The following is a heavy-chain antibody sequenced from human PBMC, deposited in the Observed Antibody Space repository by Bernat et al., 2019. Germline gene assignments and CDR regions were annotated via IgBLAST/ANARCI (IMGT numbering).Heavy chain of an antibody. CDR3: ARETGGNPTVVFDY. CDR1: GDSVSSNSAA. Sequence: QVQLQQSGPGLVKPSQTLSLTCAISGDSVSSNSAAWNWIRQSPSRGLEWLGRTYYRSKWKNDYALSVKSRITINPDTFKNQFSLLLNSVTPEDTAVYYCARETGGNPTVVFDYWGLGTLVTVSS. CDR2: TYYRSKWKN. V-gene: IGHV6-1*01. D-gene: IGHD4-23*01. J-gene: IGHJ4*02.